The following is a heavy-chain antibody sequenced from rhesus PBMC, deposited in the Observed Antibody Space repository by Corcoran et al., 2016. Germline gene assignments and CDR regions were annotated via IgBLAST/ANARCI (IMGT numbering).Heavy chain of an antibody. CDR2: IGGGVGST. CDR1: GGSISGYW. V-gene: IGHV4-165*01. Sequence: QVQLQESGPGLVKPSETLSLTCAVSGGSISGYWWGWIRQPPGKGLEWVGYIGGGVGSTYSTPSLKSRVSISTDPSKNQFSLQLSSVTAADTAVYYCARGGVAGTPHDHWGQGVLVTVSS. CDR3: ARGGVAGTPHDH. J-gene: IGHJ4*01. D-gene: IGHD1-14*01.